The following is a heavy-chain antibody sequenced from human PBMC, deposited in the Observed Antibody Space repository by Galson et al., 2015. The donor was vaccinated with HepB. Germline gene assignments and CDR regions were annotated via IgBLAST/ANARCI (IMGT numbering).Heavy chain of an antibody. D-gene: IGHD2-8*01. CDR1: GYSFTDYY. J-gene: IGHJ4*02. V-gene: IGHV1-2*06. Sequence: SCKASGYSFTDYYLHWVRQAPGQGLEWMGRINPNSGGTNYAQKFQGRVTMTRDTSISTAYMELKRLASDDTAVYYCARDSILPPGLIAYWGQGILVTVSS. CDR2: INPNSGGT. CDR3: ARDSILPPGLIAY.